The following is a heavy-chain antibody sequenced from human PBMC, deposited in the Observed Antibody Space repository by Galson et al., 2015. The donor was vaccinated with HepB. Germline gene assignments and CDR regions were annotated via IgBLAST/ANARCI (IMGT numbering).Heavy chain of an antibody. CDR2: IQSDGSKT. CDR3: ARDVDTSNHCSWFDP. J-gene: IGHJ5*02. D-gene: IGHD2-2*01. CDR1: GFTFSHYG. Sequence: SLRLSCATSGFTFSHYGMHWVRQAPGKGLEWVAGIQSDGSKTFYADSVKGRFTISRDQSKITLYLEMNSLRVEDTAMYYCARDVDTSNHCSWFDPWGQGTLVTVSS. V-gene: IGHV3-33*05.